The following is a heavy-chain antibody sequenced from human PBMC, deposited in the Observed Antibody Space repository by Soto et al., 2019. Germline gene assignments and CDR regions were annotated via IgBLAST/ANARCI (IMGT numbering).Heavy chain of an antibody. Sequence: VQLVESGGGVVQPGRSLRLSCAASGFTFSSYGMHWVRQAPGKGLEWVAVIWYDGSNKYYADSVKGRFTISRDNSKITLYLQMNSLRAEDTAVYYCAREMGYYDSSGRFDYWGQGTLVTVSS. V-gene: IGHV3-33*01. J-gene: IGHJ4*02. D-gene: IGHD3-22*01. CDR3: AREMGYYDSSGRFDY. CDR2: IWYDGSNK. CDR1: GFTFSSYG.